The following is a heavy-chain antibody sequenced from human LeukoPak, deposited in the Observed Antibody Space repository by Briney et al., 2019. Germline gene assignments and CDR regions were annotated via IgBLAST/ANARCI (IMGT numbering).Heavy chain of an antibody. CDR3: AKDTGGVPEGFDY. V-gene: IGHV3-9*03. CDR2: ISWNSGSI. J-gene: IGHJ4*02. Sequence: PGRSLRLSCAAAAFTFDDYAVHWVRQAAGKGLEWVSGISWNSGSIGYAYSVKGRFTISRDNAKNSLYLQMNSLRAEDMALYYCAKDTGGVPEGFDYWGQGTLVTVSS. D-gene: IGHD3-16*01. CDR1: AFTFDDYA.